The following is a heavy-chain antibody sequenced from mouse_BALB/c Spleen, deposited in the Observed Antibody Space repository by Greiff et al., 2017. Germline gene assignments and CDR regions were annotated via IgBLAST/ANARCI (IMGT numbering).Heavy chain of an antibody. CDR3: ARPGDYAWFAY. V-gene: IGHV5-9-3*01. D-gene: IGHD2-4*01. J-gene: IGHJ3*01. CDR1: GFTFSSYA. Sequence: EVQLVESGGGLVKPGGSLKLSCAASGFTFSSYAMSWVRQTPEKRLEWVATISSGGSYTYYPDSVKGRFTISRDNAKNTLYLQMSSLRSEDTAMYYCARPGDYAWFAYWGQGTLVTVSA. CDR2: ISSGGSYT.